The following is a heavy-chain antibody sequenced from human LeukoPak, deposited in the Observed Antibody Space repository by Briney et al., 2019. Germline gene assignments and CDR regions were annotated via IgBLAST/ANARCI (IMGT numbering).Heavy chain of an antibody. CDR3: ARGTYYYDSSGYSFDY. J-gene: IGHJ4*02. CDR1: GGSISSYY. CDR2: IYYSGST. Sequence: SETLSLTCTVSGGSISSYYWSWIRQPPGKGLEWIGYIYYSGSTNYNPSLKSRVIISVDTSKNQFSLKLSSVTAADTAVYYCARGTYYYDSSGYSFDYWGQGTLVTVSS. D-gene: IGHD3-22*01. V-gene: IGHV4-59*01.